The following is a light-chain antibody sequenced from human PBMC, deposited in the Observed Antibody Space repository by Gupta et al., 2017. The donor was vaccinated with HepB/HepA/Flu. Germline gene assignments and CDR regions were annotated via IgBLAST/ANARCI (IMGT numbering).Light chain of an antibody. CDR1: QDIING. CDR2: SGS. V-gene: IGKV1-6*01. J-gene: IGKJ2*01. Sequence: IQMTQSPSSLSASVGDRVTVTCRASQDIINGLGWYQQKPGKPPNLLIYSGSLLQSGVPSRWSGSRSCTNFTLIIIGLEPEDFATYYCLQDYAGPRTFGQGTKLDIK. CDR3: LQDYAGPRT.